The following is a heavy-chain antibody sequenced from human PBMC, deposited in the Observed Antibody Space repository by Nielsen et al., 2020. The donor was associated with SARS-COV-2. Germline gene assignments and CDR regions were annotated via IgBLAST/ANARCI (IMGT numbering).Heavy chain of an antibody. Sequence: VRQMPGKGLEWVSYISSSSSYTNYADSVKGRFTISRDNAKNSLYLQMNSLRAEDTAVYYCARDRTCSGGSCYGYYYYGMDIWGQGTTVTVSS. J-gene: IGHJ6*02. CDR3: ARDRTCSGGSCYGYYYYGMDI. D-gene: IGHD2-15*01. CDR2: ISSSSSYT. V-gene: IGHV3-11*05.